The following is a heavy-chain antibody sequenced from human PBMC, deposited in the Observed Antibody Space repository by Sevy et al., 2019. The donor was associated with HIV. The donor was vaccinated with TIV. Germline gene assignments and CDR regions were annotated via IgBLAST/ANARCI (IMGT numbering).Heavy chain of an antibody. CDR3: ARHPSSLWFDP. CDR2: VYSSGAT. D-gene: IGHD3-10*01. Sequence: SETLALICTVSGDSITTNHSYWGWIRQPPGKGLDWIGSVYSSGATYYNPSLKSRVTIFVDTSKNQFSLKVTSVTAADTAVYYCARHPSSLWFDPWGQGKLVTVSS. J-gene: IGHJ5*02. V-gene: IGHV4-39*01. CDR1: GDSITTNHSY.